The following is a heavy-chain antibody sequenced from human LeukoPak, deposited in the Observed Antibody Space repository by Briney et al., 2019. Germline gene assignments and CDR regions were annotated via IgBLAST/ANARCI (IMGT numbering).Heavy chain of an antibody. CDR2: ISGSGDST. CDR1: GFTFSSFA. CDR3: AKDVYGGYDSGGLMDY. D-gene: IGHD5-12*01. J-gene: IGHJ4*02. Sequence: GGSLRLSCAASGFTFSSFAMSWVRQAPGKGLEWVSTISGSGDSTYYADSVKGRFTISRDNSKNTLFLQMNSLRAEDTAVYYCAKDVYGGYDSGGLMDYWGQGTLVTVSS. V-gene: IGHV3-23*01.